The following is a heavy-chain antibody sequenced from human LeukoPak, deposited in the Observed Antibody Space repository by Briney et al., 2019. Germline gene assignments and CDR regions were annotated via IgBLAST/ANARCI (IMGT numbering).Heavy chain of an antibody. CDR2: INPSGGST. D-gene: IGHD3-3*01. J-gene: IGHJ6*02. CDR3: ARDQEARNYDFWSGYYYGMDV. CDR1: GYTFTSYY. Sequence: ASVKVSCKASGYTFTSYYMHWVRQAPGQGLEWMGIINPSGGSTSYAQKFQGRVTMTRDTSTSTVYMELSSLRSEDTAVYYCARDQEARNYDFWSGYYYGMDVWGQGTTVTVSS. V-gene: IGHV1-46*01.